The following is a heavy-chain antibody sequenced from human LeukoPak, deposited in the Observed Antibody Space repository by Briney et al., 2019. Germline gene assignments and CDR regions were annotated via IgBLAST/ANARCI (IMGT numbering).Heavy chain of an antibody. V-gene: IGHV3-30*02. CDR3: AKTDNYDSSGYHDY. J-gene: IGHJ4*02. Sequence: GGSLRLSCAASGFTFSRFGMHWVRQAPGKGLEWVAFIRYDGTNKYFADSVKGRFTISRDNSKNTLYLQMNSLKTEDTAVYYCAKTDNYDSSGYHDYWGQGTLVTVSS. CDR2: IRYDGTNK. D-gene: IGHD3-22*01. CDR1: GFTFSRFG.